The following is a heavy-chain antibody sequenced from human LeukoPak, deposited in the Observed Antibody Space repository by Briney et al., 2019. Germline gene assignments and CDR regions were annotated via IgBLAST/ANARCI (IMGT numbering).Heavy chain of an antibody. CDR2: IIPIFGTA. CDR1: GGTFSSYA. D-gene: IGHD3-22*01. J-gene: IGHJ4*02. Sequence: SVKVSCKASGGTFSSYAISWVRQASGQGLEWMGGIIPIFGTANYAQKFQGRVTITADESTSTAYMELSSLRSEDTAVYYCARRSMGYGSSGYYFDYWGQGTLVTVSS. CDR3: ARRSMGYGSSGYYFDY. V-gene: IGHV1-69*13.